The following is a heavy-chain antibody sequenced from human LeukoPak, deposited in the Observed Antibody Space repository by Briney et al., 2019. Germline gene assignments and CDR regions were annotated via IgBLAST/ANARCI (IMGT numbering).Heavy chain of an antibody. D-gene: IGHD6-19*01. CDR3: AKTTAGNSSGRYPGWPVDY. V-gene: IGHV3-23*01. Sequence: GGSLRLSCPASRFTFRSHAIYWVRQAPGRGLEGVAGISGSGGDTYFADSVKGRFTISRDHSKTTVFLQMDSLRAEDTAVYYCAKTTAGNSSGRYPGWPVDYWGQGTLVTVSS. CDR1: RFTFRSHA. CDR2: ISGSGGDT. J-gene: IGHJ4*02.